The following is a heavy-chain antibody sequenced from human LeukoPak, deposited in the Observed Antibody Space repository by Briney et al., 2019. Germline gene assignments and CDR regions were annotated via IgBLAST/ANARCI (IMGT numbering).Heavy chain of an antibody. CDR3: ARELTSCYNY. Sequence: GGSLRLSCAASGFTFSSYEMNWVRQAPGKGLEWISYISSSGSTIYYADSVKGRFTISRDNAKNSLYLQMHSLRAEDTAAYYCARELTSCYNYWGQGTLVTVSS. V-gene: IGHV3-48*03. CDR1: GFTFSSYE. J-gene: IGHJ4*02. D-gene: IGHD2-2*02. CDR2: ISSSGSTI.